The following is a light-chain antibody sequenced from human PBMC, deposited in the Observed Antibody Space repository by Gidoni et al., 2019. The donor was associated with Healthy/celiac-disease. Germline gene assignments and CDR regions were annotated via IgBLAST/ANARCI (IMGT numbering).Light chain of an antibody. V-gene: IGLV1-40*01. Sequence: QSVLTQLPSVSGAPRQRVTISCPGSSSNIGAGYDVHWYQQLPGTAPKLLIYGNSNRPSGVPDRFSGSKSGTSASLAITWLQAEDEAYYYCQSYDSSLSGSRVFGGGTKLTVL. CDR2: GNS. J-gene: IGLJ3*02. CDR1: SSNIGAGYD. CDR3: QSYDSSLSGSRV.